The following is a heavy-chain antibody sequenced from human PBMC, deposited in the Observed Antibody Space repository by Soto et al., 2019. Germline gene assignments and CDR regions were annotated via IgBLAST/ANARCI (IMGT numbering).Heavy chain of an antibody. CDR3: AREGYSSSWYFDY. J-gene: IGHJ4*02. Sequence: QVQLVESGGGVVQPGRSLRLSCAASGFTFSSYAMHWVRQAPGKGLEWVAVISYDGSNKYYADSVKGRFTISRDNSKNALYLQMNSLRAEDTAVYYCAREGYSSSWYFDYWGQGTLVTFSS. D-gene: IGHD6-13*01. CDR2: ISYDGSNK. V-gene: IGHV3-30-3*01. CDR1: GFTFSSYA.